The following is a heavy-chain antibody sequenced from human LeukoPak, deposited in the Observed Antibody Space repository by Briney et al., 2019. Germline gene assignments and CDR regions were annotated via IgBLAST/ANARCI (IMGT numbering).Heavy chain of an antibody. Sequence: PGGSLRLSCAASGFTFSSYSMNWVRQAPGKGLEWVSYISSSSSTIYYADSVKGRFTISRDNAKNSLYLQMNSLRAEDTAVYYCAREGRSSGHQGYYFDYWGQGTLVTVSS. D-gene: IGHD6-19*01. V-gene: IGHV3-48*04. CDR1: GFTFSSYS. J-gene: IGHJ4*02. CDR2: ISSSSSTI. CDR3: AREGRSSGHQGYYFDY.